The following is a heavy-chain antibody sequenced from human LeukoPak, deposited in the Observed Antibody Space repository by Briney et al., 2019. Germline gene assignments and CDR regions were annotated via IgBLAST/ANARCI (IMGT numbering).Heavy chain of an antibody. CDR2: IYHSGST. J-gene: IGHJ1*01. CDR1: GGSISTYY. Sequence: SETLSLTCTVSGGSISTYYWNLIRQPPGKGLEWIGYIYHSGSTNYNPSLQSRVTISVDTSKNQFSLNLNSVTAADTAVYYCARGGAARLHFQNWGQGTLVTVSS. V-gene: IGHV4-59*01. D-gene: IGHD6-6*01. CDR3: ARGGAARLHFQN.